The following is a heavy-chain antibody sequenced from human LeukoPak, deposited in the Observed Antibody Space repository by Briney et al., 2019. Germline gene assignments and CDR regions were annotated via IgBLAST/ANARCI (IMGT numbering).Heavy chain of an antibody. CDR3: ARDEGRGYSYGSLDY. CDR2: IYCSGST. D-gene: IGHD5-18*01. CDR1: GGSFSGYY. V-gene: IGHV4-34*01. J-gene: IGHJ4*02. Sequence: PSETLSLTCAVYGGSFSGYYWSWIRQPPGKGLEWIGYIYCSGSTYYNPSLKSRVTISVDTSKNQFSLKLSSVTAADTAVYYCARDEGRGYSYGSLDYWGQGTLVTVSS.